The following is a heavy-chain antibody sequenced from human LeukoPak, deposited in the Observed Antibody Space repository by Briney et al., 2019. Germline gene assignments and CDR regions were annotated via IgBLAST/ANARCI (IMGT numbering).Heavy chain of an antibody. D-gene: IGHD6-19*01. V-gene: IGHV4-39*07. Sequence: SETLSLTCTVSGGSISSSTYYWGWIRQPPGKGLEWFGSIYYSGSTYYNPSLKSRVTISVDTSKNQFSLKLSSVTAADTAVYYCARDSRAVAGTDYWGQGTLVTVSS. CDR2: IYYSGST. CDR3: ARDSRAVAGTDY. J-gene: IGHJ4*02. CDR1: GGSISSSTYY.